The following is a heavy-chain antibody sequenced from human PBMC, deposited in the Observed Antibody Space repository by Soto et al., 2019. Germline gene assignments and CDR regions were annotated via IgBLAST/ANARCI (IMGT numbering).Heavy chain of an antibody. Sequence: QVQLQASGPGLVKPSETLSLTCTVSGGSISSYYWSWIRQPAGKGLEWIGRIYTSGSTNYNPSLKIRVTTSVDTSKIQFSLKLSSVTAADTAVYYCARDLLSIASRRRGIGWFDPWGQGTLVTVSS. CDR1: GGSISSYY. CDR3: ARDLLSIASRRRGIGWFDP. V-gene: IGHV4-4*07. D-gene: IGHD6-6*01. CDR2: IYTSGST. J-gene: IGHJ5*02.